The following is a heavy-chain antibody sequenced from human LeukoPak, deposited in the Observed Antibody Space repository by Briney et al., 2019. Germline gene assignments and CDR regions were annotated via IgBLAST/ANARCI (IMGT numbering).Heavy chain of an antibody. CDR3: ARTKSIAVAGTYDY. J-gene: IGHJ4*02. D-gene: IGHD6-19*01. CDR1: GFTFDDYG. V-gene: IGHV3-20*04. Sequence: GGSLRLSCAASGFTFDDYGMSWVRQAPGKGLEWVSGINWNGGSTGYADSVKGRFTISRDNAKNSLYLQMNSLRAEDKALYYCARTKSIAVAGTYDYWGQGTLVTVSS. CDR2: INWNGGST.